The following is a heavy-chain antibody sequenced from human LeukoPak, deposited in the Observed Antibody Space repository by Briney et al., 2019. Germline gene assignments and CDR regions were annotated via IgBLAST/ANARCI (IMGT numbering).Heavy chain of an antibody. Sequence: SKTLSLTCAVSGYSISSGYYWGWIRQPPGKGLDYIGRVHHSADTYYNPSLTSRVTMSIDTSTNKFSLKLNSVTAADTAVYCCGRYGHWFDPWGQGTLVTVSS. J-gene: IGHJ5*02. CDR2: VHHSADT. D-gene: IGHD3-10*01. V-gene: IGHV4-38-2*01. CDR1: GYSISSGYY. CDR3: GRYGHWFDP.